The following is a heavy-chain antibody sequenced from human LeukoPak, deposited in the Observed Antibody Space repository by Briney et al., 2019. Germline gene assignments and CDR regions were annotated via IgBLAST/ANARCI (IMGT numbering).Heavy chain of an antibody. D-gene: IGHD1-26*01. CDR1: GGSFSGYY. J-gene: IGHJ3*02. CDR3: AREDSGISDNAFDI. Sequence: SETLSLTCAVYGGSFSGYYWGWVRQPPGKALEWIGNIFYSGSTYHNPSLKSRVTMSIDTSRNQFSLKLSSVTAADTAMYYCAREDSGISDNAFDIWGQGTMVTISS. CDR2: IFYSGST. V-gene: IGHV4-34*12.